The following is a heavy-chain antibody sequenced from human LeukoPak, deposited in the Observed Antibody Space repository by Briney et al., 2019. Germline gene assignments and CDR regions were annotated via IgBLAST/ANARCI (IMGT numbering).Heavy chain of an antibody. CDR2: ISGSSSYI. CDR1: GFTFSKYS. D-gene: IGHD3-3*01. Sequence: TTGVSVRLSCAASGFTFSKYSLHWVRQAPGKGLEWVSSISGSSSYIYYADSVKGRFTIYRDNAKNSLYLQMNSLRAEDTAVYYCASQSSQDFWSGQIMDVWGKGTTVTVSS. J-gene: IGHJ6*03. CDR3: ASQSSQDFWSGQIMDV. V-gene: IGHV3-21*01.